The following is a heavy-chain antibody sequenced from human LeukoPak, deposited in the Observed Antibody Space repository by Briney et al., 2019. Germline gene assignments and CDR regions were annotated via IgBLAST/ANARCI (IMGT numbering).Heavy chain of an antibody. CDR3: ARGRKYSAFDF. J-gene: IGHJ4*02. CDR1: GSTFDTYG. V-gene: IGHV1-18*01. D-gene: IGHD6-6*01. CDR2: ISPDNGNT. Sequence: GASVKVSCKASGSTFDTYGIGWVRQAPGQGLEWLGWISPDNGNTNYAQKLRGRLIMTTDPSTNTIYMELKSLTSDDTAVYYCARGRKYSAFDFWGLGTLVTVSS.